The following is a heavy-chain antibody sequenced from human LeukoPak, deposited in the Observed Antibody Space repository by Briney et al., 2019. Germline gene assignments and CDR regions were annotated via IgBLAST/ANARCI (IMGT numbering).Heavy chain of an antibody. CDR3: AKGDYGSGSRYYFDY. CDR1: GFTFSSYA. J-gene: IGHJ4*02. V-gene: IGHV3-23*01. D-gene: IGHD3-10*01. Sequence: SGGSLRLSCAASGFTFSSYAMSWVRQAPGKGLEWVSAISGSGGSTYYADSVKGRLTISRDNSKNTLYLQMNSLRAEDTAVYYCAKGDYGSGSRYYFDYWGQGTLVTVSS. CDR2: ISGSGGST.